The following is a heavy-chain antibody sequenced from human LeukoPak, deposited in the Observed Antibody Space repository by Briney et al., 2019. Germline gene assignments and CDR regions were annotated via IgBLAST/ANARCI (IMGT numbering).Heavy chain of an antibody. CDR1: GFTFSSYG. D-gene: IGHD3-10*01. J-gene: IGHJ4*02. CDR3: AKEFYRNDYYGAGSPDY. CDR2: ISYDGSNK. Sequence: GGSLRLSCAASGFTFSSYGMHWVRQAPGKGLEWVAVISYDGSNKYYADSVKGRFTISRDNSKNTLYLQMNSLRAEDTAVYYCAKEFYRNDYYGAGSPDYWGQGTLVTVSS. V-gene: IGHV3-30*18.